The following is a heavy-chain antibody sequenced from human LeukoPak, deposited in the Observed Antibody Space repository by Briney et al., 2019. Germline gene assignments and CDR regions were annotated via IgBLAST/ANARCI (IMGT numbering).Heavy chain of an antibody. Sequence: SETLSLTCTVSGGSISSSSYYWGWIRQPPGKGLEWIGSIYYSGSTYYNPSLKSRVTISVDTSKNQYSLKLSSVTAADTAVYYCARTARGDTAMVWVDYWGQGTLVTVSS. J-gene: IGHJ4*02. CDR2: IYYSGST. CDR1: GGSISSSSYY. D-gene: IGHD5-18*01. V-gene: IGHV4-39*01. CDR3: ARTARGDTAMVWVDY.